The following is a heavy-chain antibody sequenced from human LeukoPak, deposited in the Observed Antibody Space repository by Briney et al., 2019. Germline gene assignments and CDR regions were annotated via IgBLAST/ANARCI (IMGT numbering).Heavy chain of an antibody. CDR3: ARNSSDCSSTSCYHSPPYSSSAKRYNWFDP. CDR2: IYYSGST. Sequence: GSLRLSCAASGFTFSNYAMSWVRQPPGKGLEWIGSIYYSGSTSYNPSLKSRVTISVDTSKNQFSLNLNSVTAADTAVYYCARNSSDCSSTSCYHSPPYSSSAKRYNWFDPWGQGTLVTVSS. V-gene: IGHV4-39*01. D-gene: IGHD2-2*01. J-gene: IGHJ5*02. CDR1: GFTFSNYA.